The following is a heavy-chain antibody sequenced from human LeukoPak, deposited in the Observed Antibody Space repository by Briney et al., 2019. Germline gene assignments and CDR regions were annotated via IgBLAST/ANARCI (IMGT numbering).Heavy chain of an antibody. CDR2: MNPKSGNT. D-gene: IGHD2-15*01. J-gene: IGHJ6*03. V-gene: IGHV1-8*03. CDR1: GYTFTSYD. Sequence: GASVKVSCKASGYTFTSYDINWGRQATGQGLEGMGWMNPKSGNTGYAQKFQGRVTITRNTSISTAYMELSSLRSEDTAVYYCASWPAATKGTSFHYYYYMDVWGKGTTVTVSS. CDR3: ASWPAATKGTSFHYYYYMDV.